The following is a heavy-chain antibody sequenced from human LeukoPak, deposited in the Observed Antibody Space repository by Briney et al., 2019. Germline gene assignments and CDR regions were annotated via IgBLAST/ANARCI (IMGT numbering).Heavy chain of an antibody. D-gene: IGHD6-19*01. CDR1: GFTFSSYG. V-gene: IGHV3-30*03. CDR2: ISYDGSNK. CDR3: ASLTAVAGPLGY. J-gene: IGHJ4*02. Sequence: GGSLRLSCAASGFTFSSYGMHCVRQAPGKGLEWVAVISYDGSNKYYADSVKGRFTISRDNSKNTLYLQMNSLRAEDTAVYYCASLTAVAGPLGYWGQGTLVTVSS.